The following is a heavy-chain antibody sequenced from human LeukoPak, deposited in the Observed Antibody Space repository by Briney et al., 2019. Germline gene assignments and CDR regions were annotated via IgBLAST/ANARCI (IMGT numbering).Heavy chain of an antibody. J-gene: IGHJ5*02. CDR3: ARGNYGDYCFDP. CDR2: INPNSGGT. V-gene: IGHV1-2*02. CDR1: GYTFTGYY. Sequence: ASVKVSCKASGYTFTGYYMHWVRQAPGQGLEWMGWINPNSGGTNYAQKFQGRVTMTRDTSISTAYMELSRLRSDNTAVYYCARGNYGDYCFDPWGQGTLVTVSS. D-gene: IGHD4-17*01.